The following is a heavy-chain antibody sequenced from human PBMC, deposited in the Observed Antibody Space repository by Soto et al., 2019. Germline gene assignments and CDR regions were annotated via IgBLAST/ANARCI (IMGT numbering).Heavy chain of an antibody. CDR3: ARVVSVAAHYYYYGMDV. D-gene: IGHD2-15*01. V-gene: IGHV1-8*01. J-gene: IGHJ6*02. CDR1: GYTFTMYD. CDR2: MNPNSGNT. Sequence: GSVKVSCKDSGYTFTMYDINCVLQATGQGLEWMGWMNPNSGNTGYAQKFQGRVTMTRNTSISTAYMELSSLRSEDTAVYYCARVVSVAAHYYYYGMDVWGQGTTVP.